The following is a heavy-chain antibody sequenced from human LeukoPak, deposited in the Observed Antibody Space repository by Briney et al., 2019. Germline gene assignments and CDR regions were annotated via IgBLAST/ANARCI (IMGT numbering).Heavy chain of an antibody. D-gene: IGHD1-1*01. J-gene: IGHJ6*03. V-gene: IGHV3-23*01. Sequence: AGGSLRHSCAASGITISSYAVSWLRQAPGKGLESVSAISGSGGSTYYADSVKGRFTISRDNSKNTLYLQMNSLRAEDTAVYYCAKDANWNHGVGYMDVWGKGTTVTVSS. CDR2: ISGSGGST. CDR1: GITISSYA. CDR3: AKDANWNHGVGYMDV.